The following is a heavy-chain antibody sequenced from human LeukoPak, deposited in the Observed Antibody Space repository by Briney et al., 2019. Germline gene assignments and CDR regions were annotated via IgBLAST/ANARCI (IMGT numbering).Heavy chain of an antibody. D-gene: IGHD5-18*01. CDR2: IIPIFGTA. V-gene: IGHV1-69*13. Sequence: SVKVSCKASGGTFSSYAISWVRQAPGQGLEWMGGIIPIFGTANYAQKFQGRVTITADESTSTAYMELSSLRSEDTAAYYCARCFDMGTDAFDIWGQGTMVTVSS. J-gene: IGHJ3*02. CDR1: GGTFSSYA. CDR3: ARCFDMGTDAFDI.